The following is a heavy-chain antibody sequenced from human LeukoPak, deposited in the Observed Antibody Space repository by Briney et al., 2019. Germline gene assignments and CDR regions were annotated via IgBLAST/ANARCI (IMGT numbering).Heavy chain of an antibody. Sequence: ASVKLSCKASGYTLTAYDIHWGRQAPGQGLEWRGIINPSGGYTTYSPKFQGRVTITRDMSTRTVYMNLSSLRSEDTAVYYCAILEPNLRGSPFDCWGQGTQVA. CDR3: AILEPNLRGSPFDC. J-gene: IGHJ4*02. CDR2: INPSGGYT. V-gene: IGHV1-46*03. D-gene: IGHD3-10*01. CDR1: GYTLTAYD.